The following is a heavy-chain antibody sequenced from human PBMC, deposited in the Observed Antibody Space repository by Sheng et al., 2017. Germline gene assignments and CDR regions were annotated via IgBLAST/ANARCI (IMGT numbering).Heavy chain of an antibody. D-gene: IGHD2-21*01. J-gene: IGHJ5*02. V-gene: IGHV4-38-2*01. CDR2: VYHSGDT. CDR3: ARGMSRCSGSDCYFSWFDT. CDR1: GYSITTGYY. Sequence: QVQLQESGPGLVKPSETLSLTCDVSGYSITTGYYWGWIRQPPGKGLEWIGSVYHSGDTQYTPSLKSRVTVSEDTSKNQFSLKLTSVTAADTAVYYCARGMSRCSGSDCYFSWFDTVGPGNPGPPSPQ.